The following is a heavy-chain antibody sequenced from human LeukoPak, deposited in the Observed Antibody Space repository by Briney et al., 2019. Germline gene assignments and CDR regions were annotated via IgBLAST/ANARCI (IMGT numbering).Heavy chain of an antibody. Sequence: SETLSLTCTVSGGSISSYHWSWIRQPAGKGLEWIGRFHTSGSTNYNRSLKSRVSMSVDTSKNQFSLRLTSVTAADTAVYYCARGYSSSSGYNWFDPWGQGTLVTVSS. CDR2: FHTSGST. D-gene: IGHD6-6*01. J-gene: IGHJ5*02. CDR3: ARGYSSSSGYNWFDP. V-gene: IGHV4-4*07. CDR1: GGSISSYH.